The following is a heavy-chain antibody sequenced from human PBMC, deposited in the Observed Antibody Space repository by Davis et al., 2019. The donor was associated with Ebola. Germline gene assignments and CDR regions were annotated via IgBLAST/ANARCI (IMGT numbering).Heavy chain of an antibody. CDR3: ARGKMDAFDI. CDR2: IYSGGSA. Sequence: GESLKISCAASGFTVSSNYMSWVRQAPGKGLEWISVIYSGGSAYYADSVKGRFTISRDNSKNTLNLQMNSLRAEDTAVYYCARGKMDAFDIWGQGTMVTVSS. V-gene: IGHV3-53*01. J-gene: IGHJ3*02. D-gene: IGHD5-24*01. CDR1: GFTVSSNY.